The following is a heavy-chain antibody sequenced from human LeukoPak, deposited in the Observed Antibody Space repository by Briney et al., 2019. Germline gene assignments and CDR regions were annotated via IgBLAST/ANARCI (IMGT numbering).Heavy chain of an antibody. CDR1: GGSISSYY. V-gene: IGHV4-4*07. CDR2: IYTSGST. Sequence: SETLSLTCTVSGGSISSYYWRWIRQPAGKGLEWIGRIYTSGSTNYNPSLKSRVTMSVDMSKNQFSLKLSSVTAAVTAVYYCARDGTTGWFDPWGQGTLVTVSS. J-gene: IGHJ5*02. D-gene: IGHD1-14*01. CDR3: ARDGTTGWFDP.